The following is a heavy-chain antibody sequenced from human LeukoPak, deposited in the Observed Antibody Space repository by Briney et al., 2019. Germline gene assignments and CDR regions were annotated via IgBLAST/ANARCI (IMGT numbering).Heavy chain of an antibody. D-gene: IGHD4-17*01. J-gene: IGHJ4*01. CDR3: AKHGDYCFDY. V-gene: IGHV3-7*03. CDR2: IKKDGTDK. CDR1: GSTFRDYW. Sequence: GGSLRLSCAASGSTFRDYWMGWVRQAPGKGLEWVANIKKDGTDKYYVDSVKGRFTISRDNAKNSLFLQMNSLRADDTAVYYCAKHGDYCFDYWGQGTLVTVSS.